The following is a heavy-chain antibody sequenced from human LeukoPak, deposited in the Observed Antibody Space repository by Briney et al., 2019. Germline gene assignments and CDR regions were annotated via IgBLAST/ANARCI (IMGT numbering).Heavy chain of an antibody. V-gene: IGHV1-18*01. CDR1: GYTFTSYG. CDR3: ARGYYYDSSGYFTTLDY. D-gene: IGHD3-22*01. Sequence: ASVKVSCKASGYTFTSYGISWVRQAPGQGLEWMGWISAYNGNTNYAQKLQGRVTMTTDTSTSTAYMELRSLRSDDTAVYYCARGYYYDSSGYFTTLDYWGQGTLVTVSS. J-gene: IGHJ4*02. CDR2: ISAYNGNT.